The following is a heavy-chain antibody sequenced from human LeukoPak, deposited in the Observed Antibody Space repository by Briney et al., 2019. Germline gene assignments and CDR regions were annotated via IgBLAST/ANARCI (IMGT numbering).Heavy chain of an antibody. Sequence: ASVKVSCKASGYTFTSYGISWVRQAPGQGLEWMGWISAYNGNTNYAQKLQGRVTMTTDTSTSTAYMELRSLRSDDTAVYYCATAPSGVVIMHLNYWGQGTLVTVSS. V-gene: IGHV1-18*01. CDR3: ATAPSGVVIMHLNY. CDR2: ISAYNGNT. D-gene: IGHD3-3*01. CDR1: GYTFTSYG. J-gene: IGHJ4*02.